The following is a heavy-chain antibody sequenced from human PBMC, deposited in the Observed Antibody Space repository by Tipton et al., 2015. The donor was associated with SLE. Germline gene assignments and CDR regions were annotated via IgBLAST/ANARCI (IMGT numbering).Heavy chain of an antibody. Sequence: SLRLSCAASGFTFSTYGMHWVRQAPGKGLEWVAVIWYDGSNKYYADSVKGRFTISRDNSKNTLYLQMNSLRAEDTAVYYCASTVTPRVPFGYRGQGPLVTGSS. J-gene: IGHJ4*02. CDR1: GFTFSTYG. V-gene: IGHV3-33*08. CDR2: IWYDGSNK. CDR3: ASTVTPRVPFGY. D-gene: IGHD2-21*02.